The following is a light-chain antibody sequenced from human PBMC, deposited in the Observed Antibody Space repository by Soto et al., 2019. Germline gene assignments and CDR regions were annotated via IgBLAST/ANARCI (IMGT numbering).Light chain of an antibody. CDR1: HSVSSN. J-gene: IGKJ3*01. CDR3: HQYGTAPLT. CDR2: GAS. Sequence: EIVMTQSPATLSVSPGERATLSCRASHSVSSNLAWYQHKPGQAPRLLIYGASTRATGIPDRFSGSGSGTDFTLTISRLEPEDFSVYYCHQYGTAPLTFGPGTKVD. V-gene: IGKV3-15*01.